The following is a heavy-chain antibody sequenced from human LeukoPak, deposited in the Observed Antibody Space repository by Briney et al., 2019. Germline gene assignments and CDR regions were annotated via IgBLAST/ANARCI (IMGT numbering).Heavy chain of an antibody. CDR3: ARFGGSGDTRGYFDN. CDR2: IYNGGST. V-gene: IGHV4-4*07. D-gene: IGHD2-15*01. J-gene: IGHJ4*02. Sequence: SETLSLTCIVSGASISNYYWSWIRQPAGKGPEWIGRIYNGGSTNYNSSLRSRVTTSVDTSKNRFSLKLTSVTAADTAVYYCARFGGSGDTRGYFDNWGQGTLVTVSS. CDR1: GASISNYY.